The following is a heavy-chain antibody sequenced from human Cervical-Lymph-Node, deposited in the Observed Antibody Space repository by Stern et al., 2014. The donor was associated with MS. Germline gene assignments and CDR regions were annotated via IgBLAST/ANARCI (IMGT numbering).Heavy chain of an antibody. CDR2: ISNDGGTR. J-gene: IGHJ4*02. Sequence: VQLVESGGGVVQPGRSLRLSCAASGFTFTSFDIHWVRQAPGKGLERVAVISNDGGTRYYADTVTGRFTISRDNSNNTLHLQMNSLRGEDTAVYYCARNNYGDYSDYWGQGTLVTVSS. V-gene: IGHV3-30-3*01. D-gene: IGHD5-24*01. CDR3: ARNNYGDYSDY. CDR1: GFTFTSFD.